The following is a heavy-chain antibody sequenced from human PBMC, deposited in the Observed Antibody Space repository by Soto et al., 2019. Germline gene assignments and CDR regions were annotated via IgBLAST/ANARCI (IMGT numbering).Heavy chain of an antibody. CDR1: GFSLSTSGVG. Sequence: QITLKESGPTLVKPTQTLTLTCTFSGFSLSTSGVGVGWIRQPPGKALEWLALIYWDDDKRYSPSLKSRLTTTRDTSKNQVVLTMTIMDPVDTDRYYGAHADIVFVPAAMLWGAAAGSAGYFDCWGQGTLVTVSS. CDR3: AHADIVFVPAAMLWGAAAGSAGYFDC. V-gene: IGHV2-5*02. CDR2: IYWDDDK. D-gene: IGHD2-2*01. J-gene: IGHJ4*02.